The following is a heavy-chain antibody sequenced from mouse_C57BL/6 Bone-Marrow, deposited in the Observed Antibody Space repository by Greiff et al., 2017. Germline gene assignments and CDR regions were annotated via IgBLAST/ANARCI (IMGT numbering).Heavy chain of an antibody. CDR1: GYTFTSYT. CDR2: INPSSGYT. V-gene: IGHV1-4*01. Sequence: QVQLQQSGAELARPGASVKMSCKASGYTFTSYTMHWVKQRPGQGLEWIGYINPSSGYTKYNQKFKDKATLTADKSSSTAYMQLSSLTSEDSAVYYSARECNYYSYYAMDYWGQGTSVTVSS. J-gene: IGHJ4*01. CDR3: ARECNYYSYYAMDY. D-gene: IGHD2-1*01.